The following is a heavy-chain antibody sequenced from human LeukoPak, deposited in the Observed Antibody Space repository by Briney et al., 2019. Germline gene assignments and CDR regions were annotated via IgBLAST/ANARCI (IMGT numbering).Heavy chain of an antibody. CDR1: GFTFSSQD. CDR3: AKPDVAVDWGAY. CDR2: TRYDESDK. J-gene: IGHJ4*02. Sequence: GGSLRLSCTTSGFTFSSQDMHWVRQAPGKGLEWEAFTRYDESDKYYADSVKGRFTISRDNSKNTLYLQLTSLSPEDTAMYYCAKPDVAVDWGAYWGQGTLVTVSS. D-gene: IGHD3-9*01. V-gene: IGHV3-30*02.